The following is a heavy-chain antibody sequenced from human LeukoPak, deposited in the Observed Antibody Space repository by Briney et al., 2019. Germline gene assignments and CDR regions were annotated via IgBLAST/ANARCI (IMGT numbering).Heavy chain of an antibody. D-gene: IGHD5-18*01. Sequence: PGGSLRLSCTASGIMFSGYWMSWVRQAPGKGLEWVANIKQDGSEKHYVDSVKGRFTISRDNAKNSLYLQMNSLRAEDTAVYYCASLDTAMVNSDYWGQGTLVTVSS. J-gene: IGHJ4*02. V-gene: IGHV3-7*01. CDR3: ASLDTAMVNSDY. CDR1: GIMFSGYW. CDR2: IKQDGSEK.